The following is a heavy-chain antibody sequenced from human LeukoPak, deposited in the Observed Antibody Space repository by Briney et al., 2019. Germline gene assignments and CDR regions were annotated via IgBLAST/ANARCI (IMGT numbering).Heavy chain of an antibody. CDR1: GFIFSNFA. Sequence: HSGGSLRLSCAASGFIFSNFAMTWVRQAPGKGLEWISVISDGGGSTYYADSVKGWFTISRDNSKNTLSLQVNSLRAEDSAIYYCAKGGDSSYSHYYMDVWGKGTTVTVSS. J-gene: IGHJ6*03. D-gene: IGHD2-21*02. CDR3: AKGGDSSYSHYYMDV. V-gene: IGHV3-23*01. CDR2: ISDGGGST.